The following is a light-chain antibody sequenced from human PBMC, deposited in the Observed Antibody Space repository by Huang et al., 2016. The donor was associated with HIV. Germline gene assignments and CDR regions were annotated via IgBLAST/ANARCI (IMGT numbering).Light chain of an antibody. V-gene: IGKV1-39*01. CDR3: QQSYSSPRGT. J-gene: IGKJ1*01. CDR2: AAS. Sequence: DIQMTQSPSSLSASVGDRVTISCRASHNITSYLNWYQQRPGRAPKLLIYAASTLQSVVPSRFSGSGSATEFTLTISSLQPEDFTTYFCQQSYSSPRGTFGQGTKVEIK. CDR1: HNITSY.